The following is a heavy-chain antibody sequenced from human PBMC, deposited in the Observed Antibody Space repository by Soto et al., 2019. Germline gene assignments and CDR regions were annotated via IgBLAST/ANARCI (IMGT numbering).Heavy chain of an antibody. Sequence: EVQLVETGGGLIQPGGSMRLSCAASGFNVSYNYMSWVRQAPGKGLEWVSIIHSDGGTYYADSVKGRFTISRDNSRNTVYLQMNSVRAEDTAVYYCGSIAVAEGFDPWGQGTLVTVSS. V-gene: IGHV3-53*02. CDR3: GSIAVAEGFDP. CDR2: IHSDGGT. J-gene: IGHJ5*02. CDR1: GFNVSYNY. D-gene: IGHD6-19*01.